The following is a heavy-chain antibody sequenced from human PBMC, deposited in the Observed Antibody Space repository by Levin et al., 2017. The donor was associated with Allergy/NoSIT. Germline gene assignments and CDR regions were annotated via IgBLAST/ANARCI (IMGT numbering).Heavy chain of an antibody. Sequence: GGSLRLSCAASGFTFSSYSMNWVRQAPGKGLEWVSSISSSSSYIYYADSVKGRFTISRDNAKNSLYLQMNSLRAEDTAVYYCARSGDRYYYFDYWGQGTLVTVSS. CDR1: GFTFSSYS. J-gene: IGHJ4*02. CDR3: ARSGDRYYYFDY. CDR2: ISSSSSYI. V-gene: IGHV3-21*01. D-gene: IGHD4-17*01.